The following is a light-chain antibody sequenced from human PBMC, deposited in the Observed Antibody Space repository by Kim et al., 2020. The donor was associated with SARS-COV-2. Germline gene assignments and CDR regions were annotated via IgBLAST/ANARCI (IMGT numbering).Light chain of an antibody. CDR2: GAS. CDR3: QQYGSSPLT. CDR1: QSVSSSY. V-gene: IGKV3-20*01. Sequence: TPGERTTLSCRASQSVSSSYLAWYQQKPGQAPRLLIYGASSRATGIPDRFSGSGSGTDFTLTISRLEPEDFAVYYCQQYGSSPLTFGGGTKVDIK. J-gene: IGKJ4*01.